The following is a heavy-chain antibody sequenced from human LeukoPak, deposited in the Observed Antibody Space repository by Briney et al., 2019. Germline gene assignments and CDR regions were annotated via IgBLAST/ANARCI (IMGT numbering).Heavy chain of an antibody. D-gene: IGHD2-21*02. CDR2: ISYDGSNK. Sequence: GGSLRLSCAASGFTFSSYAMHWVRQAPGKGLEWVAVISYDGSNKYYADSVKGRFTISRDNSKNTLYLQMNSLRAEDTAVYYCARVMVTAIRSLDYWGQGTLVTVSS. CDR1: GFTFSSYA. CDR3: ARVMVTAIRSLDY. V-gene: IGHV3-30-3*01. J-gene: IGHJ4*02.